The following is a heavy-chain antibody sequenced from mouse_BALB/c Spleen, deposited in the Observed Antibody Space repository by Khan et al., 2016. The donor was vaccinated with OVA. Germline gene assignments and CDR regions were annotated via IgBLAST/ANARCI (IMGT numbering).Heavy chain of an antibody. J-gene: IGHJ1*01. CDR2: IYPGIFYI. D-gene: IGHD3-1*01. CDR1: GYTFTNSW. V-gene: IGHV1-63*02. Sequence: QVQLQQSGVELVRPGSSVKISCKASGYTFTNSWLGWVKQRPGHGLEWIGDIYPGIFYINYNEKFKGKATLTEDTSSSTAYLQLTSLTSEDSAVYFYTNWATWFFDVWGAGTTVTVSS. CDR3: TNWATWFFDV.